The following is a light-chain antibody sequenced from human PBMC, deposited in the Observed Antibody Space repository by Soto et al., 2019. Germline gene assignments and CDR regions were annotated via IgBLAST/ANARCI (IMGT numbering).Light chain of an antibody. Sequence: EVVMTQSPATLSLSPGERATLSCRASQSIRGDLAWYQQKPGQAPRLLIYGASTRATGIPARFSGSGSGTEFGLIISSLLSEDFAVYYCQQYNQWPRTFGQGTKVEVK. J-gene: IGKJ1*01. V-gene: IGKV3-15*01. CDR3: QQYNQWPRT. CDR2: GAS. CDR1: QSIRGD.